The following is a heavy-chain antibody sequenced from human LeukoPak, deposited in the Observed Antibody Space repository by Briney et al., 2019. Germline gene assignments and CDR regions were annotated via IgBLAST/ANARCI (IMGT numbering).Heavy chain of an antibody. CDR3: ARSDITGTPSSDSYYFYYMDV. Sequence: SVKVSCKASGGTFSTFAIHWVRQAPGQGLEWMGGIVPFFGTSSSAQKFQGRVTITSDESTSTAYMELSGLRSEDTAVYYCARSDITGTPSSDSYYFYYMDVWGKGTAVTASS. V-gene: IGHV1-69*13. J-gene: IGHJ6*03. CDR2: IVPFFGTS. D-gene: IGHD1-7*01. CDR1: GGTFSTFA.